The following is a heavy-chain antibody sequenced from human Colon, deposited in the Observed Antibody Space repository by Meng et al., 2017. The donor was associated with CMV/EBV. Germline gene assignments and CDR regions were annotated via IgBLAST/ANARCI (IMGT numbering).Heavy chain of an antibody. D-gene: IGHD2-15*01. V-gene: IGHV3-23*01. CDR3: AKDRVDDAYYFDY. CDR2: ISGTGSRT. J-gene: IGHJ4*02. CDR1: GFTFRSHA. Sequence: ASGFTFRSHAMSWVRKAPGKGLEWVSAISGTGSRTTYADSARGRFTISRDNSKNTLYLQMNSLSAGDTAIYYCAKDRVDDAYYFDYWGQGTLVTVSS.